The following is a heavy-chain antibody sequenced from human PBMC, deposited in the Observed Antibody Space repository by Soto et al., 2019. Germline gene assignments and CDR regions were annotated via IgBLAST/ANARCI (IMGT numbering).Heavy chain of an antibody. V-gene: IGHV1-8*01. J-gene: IGHJ6*02. CDR1: GYTITSYD. CDR3: TRERTGTTSMDV. CDR2: MNPNSGNT. Sequence: QVQLVQSGAEVKKPGALVKVSCKASGYTITSYDINWVRQATGQGLEGMGWMNPNSGNTGYAQKFQGRVTMTRNTTISTAYMELSSLRSEDTAVYYCTRERTGTTSMDVWGQGTTVTVSS. D-gene: IGHD1-1*01.